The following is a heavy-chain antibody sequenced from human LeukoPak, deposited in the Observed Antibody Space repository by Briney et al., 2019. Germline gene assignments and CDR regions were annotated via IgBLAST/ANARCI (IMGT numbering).Heavy chain of an antibody. V-gene: IGHV4-28*01. CDR3: ASTYNSGPLAAFYI. Sequence: SDTLSLTCAVSGYSISSSNRWGWIRQPPGKGLEWIGYIYYSGSTYYNPSLKSRVTMSVDTSKNQFSLKLSSVTAVDTAVYYCASTYNSGPLAAFYIWGHEKMVSVSS. D-gene: IGHD6-19*01. CDR2: IYYSGST. CDR1: GYSISSSNR. J-gene: IGHJ3*02.